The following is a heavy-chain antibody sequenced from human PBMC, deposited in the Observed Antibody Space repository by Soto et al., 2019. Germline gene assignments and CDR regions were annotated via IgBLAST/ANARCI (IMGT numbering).Heavy chain of an antibody. J-gene: IGHJ6*02. CDR3: ARDHWGYCSGGSCYWGHWDYGMDV. CDR2: IYYSGST. D-gene: IGHD2-15*01. Sequence: NPSETLSLTCTVSGGSISSGGYYWSWIRQHPGKGLEWIGYIYYSGSTYYNPSLESRVTISVDTSKNQFSLKLSSVTAADTAVYYCARDHWGYCSGGSCYWGHWDYGMDVWGQGTTVTVSS. V-gene: IGHV4-31*03. CDR1: GGSISSGGYY.